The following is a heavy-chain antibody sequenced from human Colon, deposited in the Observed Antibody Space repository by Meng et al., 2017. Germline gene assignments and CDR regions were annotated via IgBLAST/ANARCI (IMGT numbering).Heavy chain of an antibody. Sequence: QVLRQESGPGLVKPSETLSLPCAVSGGSISRSDWWSWVRQPPGKGLEWIGETSHSGSTNYSPSLKSRVTISLDKSKNQLSLKLNSVTAADTAVYYCASSDYYRSDYWGQGTLVTVSS. CDR3: ASSDYYRSDY. J-gene: IGHJ4*02. V-gene: IGHV4-4*02. CDR1: GGSISRSDW. CDR2: TSHSGST. D-gene: IGHD3-22*01.